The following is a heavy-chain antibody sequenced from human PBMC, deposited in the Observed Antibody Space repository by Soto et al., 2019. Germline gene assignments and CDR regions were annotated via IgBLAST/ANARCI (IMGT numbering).Heavy chain of an antibody. CDR1: GGSISNSNW. V-gene: IGHV4-4*02. CDR2: IFHSGST. CDR3: AHRTIGGAAI. Sequence: QVQLQESGPGLVKPSGTLSLTCAVFGGSISNSNWWTCVRQPPGKGLDWIGEIFHSGSTNYNSSLMGRVTISVDKANNQFSLKLSSVTAADTAVYYCAHRTIGGAAIWGQGTLVTVSS. D-gene: IGHD1-26*01. J-gene: IGHJ4*02.